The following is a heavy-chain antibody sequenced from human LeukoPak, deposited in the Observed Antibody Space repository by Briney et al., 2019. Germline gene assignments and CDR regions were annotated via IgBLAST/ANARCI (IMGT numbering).Heavy chain of an antibody. CDR2: IRYDGSNK. J-gene: IGHJ4*02. CDR3: AKDRGYSYGPWYFDY. D-gene: IGHD5-18*01. Sequence: GGSLRLSCAASGFTFSSYGMHWVRQAPGKGLEWVAFIRYDGSNKYYADSVKGRFTISRDNSKNTLYLQMNSLRAEDTAVYYCAKDRGYSYGPWYFDYWGQGTLVTVSS. CDR1: GFTFSSYG. V-gene: IGHV3-30*02.